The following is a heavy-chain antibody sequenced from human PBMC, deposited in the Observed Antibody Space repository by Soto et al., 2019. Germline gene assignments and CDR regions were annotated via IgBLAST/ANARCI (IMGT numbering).Heavy chain of an antibody. V-gene: IGHV3-30*03. J-gene: IGHJ4*02. CDR1: GFNFGFFG. Sequence: QIQLVESGGDVVQPGKSLRLSCAASGFNFGFFGMHWVRQAPGKGLEWVAFISGDGINTQYADSVRGRFTLSRDYSRKTMYLQMDSLRDEDPALYYCARGNLRFDFDSWGLGTLVTVSS. CDR3: ARGNLRFDFDS. CDR2: ISGDGINT.